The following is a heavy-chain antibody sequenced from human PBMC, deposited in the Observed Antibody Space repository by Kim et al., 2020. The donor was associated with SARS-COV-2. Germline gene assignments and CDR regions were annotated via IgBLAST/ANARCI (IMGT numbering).Heavy chain of an antibody. V-gene: IGHV3-23*01. D-gene: IGHD6-13*01. CDR2: IGGGGRTT. CDR3: GSPPAYTNSWFLFEH. J-gene: IGHJ4*02. Sequence: GGSLRLSCAASGFTFSSFAMSWVRQAPGKGLEWVSVIGGGGRTTYYADSVKGRFTISRDNSRNTVYLQMNSLRAEDTAVYYCGSPPAYTNSWFLFEHWGQGTLVTVSS. CDR1: GFTFSSFA.